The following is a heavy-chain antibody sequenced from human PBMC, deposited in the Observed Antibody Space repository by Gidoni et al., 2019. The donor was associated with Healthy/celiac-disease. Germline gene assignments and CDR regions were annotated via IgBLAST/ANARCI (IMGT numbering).Heavy chain of an antibody. Sequence: EVLLLESGGGLVQPGGSLRLSCAVSGFTFSGYAMSWVRKAPGKGLEWVSAIVGSGGSTYYADSVKGRFTISRDNSKNTLYLQMNSLRAEDTAVYYCAKLMSYDSSGQDDYWGQGTLVTVSS. CDR1: GFTFSGYA. V-gene: IGHV3-23*01. CDR3: AKLMSYDSSGQDDY. J-gene: IGHJ4*02. CDR2: IVGSGGST. D-gene: IGHD3-22*01.